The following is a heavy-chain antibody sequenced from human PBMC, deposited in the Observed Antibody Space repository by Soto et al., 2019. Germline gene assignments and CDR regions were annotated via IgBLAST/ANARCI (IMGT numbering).Heavy chain of an antibody. CDR2: IIPILGIA. Sequence: QVQLVQSGAEVQKPGSSVKVSCKASGGTFSSYTISWVRQAPGQGLEWMGRIIPILGIANYAQKFQGRVTITADKSTSTAYMELSSLRSEDTAVYYCARVRGQGVVVVVASSDAFDIWGQGTMVTVSS. V-gene: IGHV1-69*02. CDR1: GGTFSSYT. J-gene: IGHJ3*02. CDR3: ARVRGQGVVVVVASSDAFDI. D-gene: IGHD2-15*01.